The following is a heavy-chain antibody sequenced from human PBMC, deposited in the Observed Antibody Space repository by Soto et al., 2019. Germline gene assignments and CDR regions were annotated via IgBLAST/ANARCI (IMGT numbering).Heavy chain of an antibody. J-gene: IGHJ6*02. V-gene: IGHV1-69*13. Sequence: ASVKVSCKASGGTFSSYAISWVRQAPGQGLEWMGGIIPIFGTANYAQKFQGRVTITADESTSTAYMELSSLRSEDTAVYYCARGGIAAAGTPYYYYGMDVWGQGTTVTVS. D-gene: IGHD6-13*01. CDR2: IIPIFGTA. CDR1: GGTFSSYA. CDR3: ARGGIAAAGTPYYYYGMDV.